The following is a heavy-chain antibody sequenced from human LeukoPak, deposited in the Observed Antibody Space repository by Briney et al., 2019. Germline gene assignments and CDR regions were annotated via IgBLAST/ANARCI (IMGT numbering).Heavy chain of an antibody. D-gene: IGHD4-23*01. CDR3: ARHTTVVPPHYFEG. V-gene: IGHV4-59*08. J-gene: IGHJ4*02. CDR2: VFYSGST. Sequence: PSETLSLTCTVSGVSISSYYWSWIRQPPGKGLEWIGYVFYSGSTNYNPSLKSRVPMSLGTSKNQISLKLSSVTAADTAMYYCARHTTVVPPHYFEGWGQGTLVTVSS. CDR1: GVSISSYY.